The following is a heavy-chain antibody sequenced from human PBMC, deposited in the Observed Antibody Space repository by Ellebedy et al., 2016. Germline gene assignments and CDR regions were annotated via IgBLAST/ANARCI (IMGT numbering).Heavy chain of an antibody. CDR1: GGSVSSGNDC. CDR2: IFYTGNT. Sequence: SETLSLXCTVSGGSVSSGNDCWSWIRQPPGRGLEWIGNIFYTGNTNYNPSLKSRVTISVDTSKNQFSLKLSSVTAADTAVYYCARGHSTGWYYFDYWGQGTLVTVSS. D-gene: IGHD6-19*01. J-gene: IGHJ4*02. CDR3: ARGHSTGWYYFDY. V-gene: IGHV4-61*01.